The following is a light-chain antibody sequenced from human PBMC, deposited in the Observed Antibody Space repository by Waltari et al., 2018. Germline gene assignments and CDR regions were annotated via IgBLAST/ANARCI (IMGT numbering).Light chain of an antibody. CDR2: NNK. Sequence: QSVLTQPPSASGAPGQSVTISCSGSSSNIGSNYVYWYQQLSGKAPKLLIYNNKQGPSGVPDRFPGSTSGTSASLAISGLQSKDEADYYCSAWDSSLSDGLFGGGTRLTVL. V-gene: IGLV1-47*02. J-gene: IGLJ2*01. CDR1: SSNIGSNY. CDR3: SAWDSSLSDGL.